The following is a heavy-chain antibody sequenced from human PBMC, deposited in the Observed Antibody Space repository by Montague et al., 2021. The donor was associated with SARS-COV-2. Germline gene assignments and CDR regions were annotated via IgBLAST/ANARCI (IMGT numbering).Heavy chain of an antibody. Sequence: SLRLSCAASGFTFNIYAMTWVRQAPGKGLEWVSGINWNGDTTIYADSVKGRFTISRDNAKNSLYLQMNSLRAEDTALYHCATDRWAVAGRGVFDYWGQGTLVTVSS. V-gene: IGHV3-20*01. CDR2: INWNGDTT. CDR1: GFTFNIYA. J-gene: IGHJ4*02. CDR3: ATDRWAVAGRGVFDY. D-gene: IGHD6-19*01.